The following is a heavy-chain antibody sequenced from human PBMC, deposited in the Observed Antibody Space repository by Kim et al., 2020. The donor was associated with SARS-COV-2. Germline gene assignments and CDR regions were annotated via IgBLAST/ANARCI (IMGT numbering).Heavy chain of an antibody. CDR1: GITFSTSF. J-gene: IGHJ4*02. D-gene: IGHD3-9*01. Sequence: GGSLRLSCVVSGITFSTSFMHWVRQTPGKGLLWVSRIDGDGSTTSYADSVRGRFTISRDNAKNTVYLQMNCLRAEDTAVYYCKKDFDWECGHWGQGTLVTVSS. V-gene: IGHV3-74*01. CDR3: KKDFDWECGH. CDR2: IDGDGSTT.